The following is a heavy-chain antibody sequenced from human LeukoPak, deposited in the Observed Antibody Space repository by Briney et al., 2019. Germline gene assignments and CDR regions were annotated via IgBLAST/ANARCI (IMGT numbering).Heavy chain of an antibody. CDR2: IYSAGTT. CDR1: GFTFSSYA. D-gene: IGHD3-22*01. CDR3: ATYTAYAGSGYVGFFDY. V-gene: IGHV3-23*05. J-gene: IGHJ4*02. Sequence: HPGGSLRLSCAASGFTFSSYAMSWVRQAPGKGLEWVSTIYSAGTTYYADSVKGRFTISRDSFKNTLHLQMNGLRAEDTAVYYCATYTAYAGSGYVGFFDYWGQGTLVTVSS.